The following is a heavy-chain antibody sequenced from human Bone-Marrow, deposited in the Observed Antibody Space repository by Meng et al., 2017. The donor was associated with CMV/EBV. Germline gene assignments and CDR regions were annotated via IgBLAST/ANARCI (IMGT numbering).Heavy chain of an antibody. V-gene: IGHV1-24*01. J-gene: IGHJ5*02. CDR3: ATVNTAVAGQYNWFDL. CDR1: GYTLPKLS. CDR2: YEPEDTQV. D-gene: IGHD6-19*01. Sequence: SGYTLPKLSVHWVRQAPGKGLEWMGGYEPEDTQVIYAQKFQGRVTMTEDTSTDTSYMELRSLRSEDTAVYYCATVNTAVAGQYNWFDLWGQGALVTVSS.